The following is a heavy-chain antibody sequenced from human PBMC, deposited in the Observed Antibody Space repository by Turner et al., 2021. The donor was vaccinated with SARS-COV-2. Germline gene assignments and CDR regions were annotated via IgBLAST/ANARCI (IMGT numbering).Heavy chain of an antibody. J-gene: IGHJ4*02. CDR2: IIPNFGTA. V-gene: IGHV1-69*01. CDR1: GGTCSSYS. D-gene: IGHD2-15*01. Sequence: QVQLVQSGAAVKKPGSSVKVSCKASGGTCSSYSISCVRQAPGQGRDWMGGIIPNFGTANYAQKFQGRVTITADESTSTAYMELSSLRSEDTAVYYCARGEVGYCSGGRCYSGSYWGQGTLVTVSS. CDR3: ARGEVGYCSGGRCYSGSY.